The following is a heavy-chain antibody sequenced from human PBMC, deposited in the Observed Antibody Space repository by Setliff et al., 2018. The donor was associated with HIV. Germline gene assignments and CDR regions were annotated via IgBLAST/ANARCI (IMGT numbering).Heavy chain of an antibody. Sequence: GGSLRLSCAASGFTFSSYWMSWVRQAPGKGLEWVANIKEDGREKYYVDSVKGRFTISRDNAKNSLYLQMNSLRAEDTAVYYCAKDSDYSNYGGLDYWGQGTLVTVSS. V-gene: IGHV3-7*03. CDR2: IKEDGREK. J-gene: IGHJ4*02. CDR1: GFTFSSYW. D-gene: IGHD4-4*01. CDR3: AKDSDYSNYGGLDY.